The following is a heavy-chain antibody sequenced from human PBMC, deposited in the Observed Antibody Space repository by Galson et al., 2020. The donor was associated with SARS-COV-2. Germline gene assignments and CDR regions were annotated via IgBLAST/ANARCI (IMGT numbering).Heavy chain of an antibody. D-gene: IGHD1-26*01. CDR3: ARPESGSYYNAFDI. CDR1: GFTFSSYA. V-gene: IGHV3-30*04. CDR2: ISYDGSNK. J-gene: IGHJ3*02. Sequence: GGSLRLSCAASGFTFSSYAMHWVRQAPGKGLEWVAVISYDGSNKYYADSVKGRFTISRDNSKNTLYLQMNSLRAEDTAVYYCARPESGSYYNAFDIGGQGTMVTVSS.